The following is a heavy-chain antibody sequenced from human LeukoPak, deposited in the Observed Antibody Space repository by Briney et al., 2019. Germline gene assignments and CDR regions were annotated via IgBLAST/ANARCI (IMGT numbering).Heavy chain of an antibody. CDR1: GFTFSSYS. CDR2: IKQDGSEK. Sequence: GGSLRLSCAASGFTFSSYSMSWVRQAPGKGLEWVANIKQDGSEKYYMDSVKGRFTISRDNANNSLYLQMNSLRAEDTAVYYCVRAGTTFENWGQGTLVTVSS. CDR3: VRAGTTFEN. V-gene: IGHV3-7*01. J-gene: IGHJ4*02. D-gene: IGHD2/OR15-2a*01.